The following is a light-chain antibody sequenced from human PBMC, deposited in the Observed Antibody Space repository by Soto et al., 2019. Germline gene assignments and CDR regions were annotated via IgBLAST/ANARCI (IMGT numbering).Light chain of an antibody. CDR2: EAS. V-gene: IGKV3-20*01. Sequence: EIVLTQSPGTLSLSPGERATLSCRASQSVSSTYLAWYQQKPGQAPRLLIYEASSRATGIPDRFSGSGSGTDFTLTISRLEPEDFAVYYCQQYGSSPITFGQGTRLESK. CDR1: QSVSSTY. J-gene: IGKJ5*01. CDR3: QQYGSSPIT.